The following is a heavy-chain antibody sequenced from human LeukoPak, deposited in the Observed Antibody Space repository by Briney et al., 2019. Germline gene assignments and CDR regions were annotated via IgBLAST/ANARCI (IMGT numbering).Heavy chain of an antibody. CDR1: GFTFSSYS. D-gene: IGHD2-8*01. CDR3: ARDLRFNGMDV. J-gene: IGHJ6*04. Sequence: GSLRLSCAASGFTFSSYSMNWVRQAPGKGLEWVSSISSSSSYIYYADSVKGRFTISRDNAKNSLYLQMNSLRAEDTAVYYCARDLRFNGMDVWGKGTTVTVSS. CDR2: ISSSSSYI. V-gene: IGHV3-21*01.